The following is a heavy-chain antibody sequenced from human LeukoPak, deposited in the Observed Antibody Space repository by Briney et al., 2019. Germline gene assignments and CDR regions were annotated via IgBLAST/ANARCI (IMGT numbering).Heavy chain of an antibody. CDR2: IYYSGST. V-gene: IGHV4-59*01. D-gene: IGHD4-17*01. Sequence: PSETLSLTCTVSGGSISSYYWSWIRQPPGKGLEWIGYIYYSGSTNCNPSLKSRVTISVDTSKNQFSLKLSSVTAADTAVYYCARGISKDDTVTTSSYFDYWGQGTLVTVSS. J-gene: IGHJ4*02. CDR3: ARGISKDDTVTTSSYFDY. CDR1: GGSISSYY.